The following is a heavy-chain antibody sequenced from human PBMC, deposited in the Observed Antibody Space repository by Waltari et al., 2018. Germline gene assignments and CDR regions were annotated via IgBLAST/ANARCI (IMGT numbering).Heavy chain of an antibody. D-gene: IGHD3-10*01. V-gene: IGHV1-3*01. CDR2: INAGNGNT. J-gene: IGHJ5*02. CDR3: ARAGGSGSGVYWFDP. CDR1: GYTFTSYA. Sequence: QVQLVQSGAEVKKPGASLKVSCTASGYTFTSYAMHWVRPAPGQRLEWMEWINAGNGNTKYSQKFQGRVTITRDTSASTAYMELSSLRSEDTAVCYCARAGGSGSGVYWFDPWGQGTLVTVSS.